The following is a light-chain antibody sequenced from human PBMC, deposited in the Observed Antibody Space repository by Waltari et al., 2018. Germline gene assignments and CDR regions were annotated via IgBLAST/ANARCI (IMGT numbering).Light chain of an antibody. V-gene: IGKV3-20*01. J-gene: IGKJ1*01. CDR3: QHYVRLPVT. CDR1: QSVGRS. Sequence: IVLTQSPGTLSLSPGERATLSCRASQSVGRSLAWYQHKPGQAPRLLIYGASIRATGIPDRFSGGGSGTDFSLTISRLEPEDFAAYHCQHYVRLPVTFGQGTKVEIK. CDR2: GAS.